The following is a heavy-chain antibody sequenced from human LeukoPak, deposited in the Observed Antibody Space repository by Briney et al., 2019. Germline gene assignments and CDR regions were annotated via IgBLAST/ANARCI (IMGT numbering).Heavy chain of an antibody. J-gene: IGHJ4*02. CDR1: ALRFSSFA. Sequence: GGSLRLSCAASALRFSSFAMTWVRQVPGKGLEWVSGIHGSGETTYYADSVKGRFTISRDNSREMLYLQMNSLRVEDTAVYYCAKETIYYDFWSGYGYWGQGTLVTVPS. CDR2: IHGSGETT. CDR3: AKETIYYDFWSGYGY. D-gene: IGHD3-3*01. V-gene: IGHV3-23*01.